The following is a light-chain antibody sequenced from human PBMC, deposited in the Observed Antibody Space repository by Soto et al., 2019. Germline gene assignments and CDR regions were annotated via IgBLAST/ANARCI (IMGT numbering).Light chain of an antibody. J-gene: IGLJ2*01. CDR3: RSYAGRYIYVL. CDR2: EVT. CDR1: SSDVGAYNH. Sequence: QSALTQPRSVSGSPGQSVTISCTGSSSDVGAYNHVSWYQQHPGKAPKLLVYEVTKRPSGVPDRFSGSKSDNTASLTISGLQGDDEADYYCRSYAGRYIYVLFGGGTKVTVL. V-gene: IGLV2-11*01.